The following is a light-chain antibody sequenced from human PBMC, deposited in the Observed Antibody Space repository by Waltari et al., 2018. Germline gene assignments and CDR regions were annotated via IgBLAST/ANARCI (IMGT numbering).Light chain of an antibody. CDR1: QSVRGY. CDR2: DAS. CDR3: HHLTNWPAFT. J-gene: IGKJ3*01. V-gene: IGKV3-11*01. Sequence: VLTQSPATLSLSPGARATLSCRASQSVRGYIAWYQQKPGQAPRLLIYDASNRATGVPARFSGSGSGTDFTLTISSLEPEDFAVYYCHHLTNWPAFTFGPGTKVDVK.